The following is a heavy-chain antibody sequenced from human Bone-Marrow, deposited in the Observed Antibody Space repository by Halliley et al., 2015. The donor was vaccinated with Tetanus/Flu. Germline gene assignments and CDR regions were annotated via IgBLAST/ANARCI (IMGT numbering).Heavy chain of an antibody. J-gene: IGHJ4*02. Sequence: SAISVSGDSTYYADSVRDRFPISRGNSRNTLYLQMNSLRVEDTAVYYCVRERQLLIRGYFDYWGQGTLVTVSS. CDR3: VRERQLLIRGYFDY. D-gene: IGHD1-26*01. CDR2: ISVSGDST. V-gene: IGHV3-23*01.